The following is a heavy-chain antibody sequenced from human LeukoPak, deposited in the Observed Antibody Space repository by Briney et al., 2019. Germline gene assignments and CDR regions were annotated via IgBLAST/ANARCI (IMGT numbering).Heavy chain of an antibody. D-gene: IGHD3-10*01. Sequence: GGSLRLSCAASGVTFTTYAMSWVRQPPGKGLEWVSSISSSSSYIYYADSEKGRFTISRDNAKNSLYLQMNSLRAEDTAVYYCAKTYGSGTFDYWGQGTLVTVSS. CDR2: ISSSSSYI. J-gene: IGHJ4*02. V-gene: IGHV3-21*01. CDR1: GVTFTTYA. CDR3: AKTYGSGTFDY.